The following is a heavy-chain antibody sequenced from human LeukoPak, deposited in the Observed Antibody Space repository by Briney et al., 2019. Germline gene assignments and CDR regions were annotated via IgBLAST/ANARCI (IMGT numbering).Heavy chain of an antibody. J-gene: IGHJ6*02. V-gene: IGHV1-69*13. D-gene: IGHD3-3*01. CDR2: IIPIFGTA. Sequence: SVKVSCKASGGTFSSYAISWVRQAPGRGLEWMGGIIPIFGTANYAQKFQGRVTITADESTSTAYMELSSLRSEDTAVYYCARGGDRFLEWLFYTYYYYGMDVWGQGTTVTVSS. CDR1: GGTFSSYA. CDR3: ARGGDRFLEWLFYTYYYYGMDV.